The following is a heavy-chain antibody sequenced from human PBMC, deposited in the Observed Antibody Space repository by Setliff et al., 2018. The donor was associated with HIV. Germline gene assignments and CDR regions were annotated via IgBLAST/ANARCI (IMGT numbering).Heavy chain of an antibody. J-gene: IGHJ5*02. V-gene: IGHV4-39*01. CDR3: ARGPARAVARPGWLDP. CDR1: GGSSSSRSYY. Sequence: PSETLSLTCTVSGGSSSSRSYYWGWIRQPPGKGLEWIGSIYYSGTTYYNPSLKSRVTISVDRSRNQFSLTLSSVTAADTAVYYCARGPARAVARPGWLDPWGQGTLVTVSS. D-gene: IGHD6-19*01. CDR2: IYYSGTT.